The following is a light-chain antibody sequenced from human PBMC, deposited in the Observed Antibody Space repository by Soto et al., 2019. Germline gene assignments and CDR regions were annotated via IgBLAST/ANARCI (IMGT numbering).Light chain of an antibody. Sequence: QSVLTQPASVSGSPGQAITISCTGTSSDVGGYNFVSWYQQHPGKAPKLMLYNVYDRPAGISHRFSGSRSGNTASLTISGLQAEDEAHYCCNSYTSSSTLVFGGGTKLTVL. V-gene: IGLV2-14*03. J-gene: IGLJ2*01. CDR3: NSYTSSSTLV. CDR2: NVY. CDR1: SSDVGGYNF.